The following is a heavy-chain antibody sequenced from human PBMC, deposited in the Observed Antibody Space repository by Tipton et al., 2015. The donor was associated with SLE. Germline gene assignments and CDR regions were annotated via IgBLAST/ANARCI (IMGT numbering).Heavy chain of an antibody. CDR3: ARGPVAFDY. V-gene: IGHV3-30-3*01. J-gene: IGHJ4*02. CDR2: ISYDGSNK. Sequence: SLRLSCAASGFTFSSYAMHWVRQAPGKGLEWVAVISYDGSNKYYADSVKGRFTISRDNSKNTLYLQMNSLRAEDTAVYYCARGPVAFDYWGQGTLVTVSS. D-gene: IGHD6-19*01. CDR1: GFTFSSYA.